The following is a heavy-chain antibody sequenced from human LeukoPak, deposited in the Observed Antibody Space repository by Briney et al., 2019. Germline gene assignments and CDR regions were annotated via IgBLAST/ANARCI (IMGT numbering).Heavy chain of an antibody. D-gene: IGHD5/OR15-5a*01. CDR2: INSDGYST. Sequence: GGSLSLSCGASGFTFGYFRFHWVRQAPGMGLMWVSHINSDGYSTAYVDSVKGRFTIYRDSAKNTLWLQMNSLRAEDTAVYYCEKRGADVHDSVPFALWGQGALVTVSS. CDR1: GFTFGYFR. CDR3: EKRGADVHDSVPFAL. J-gene: IGHJ4*02. V-gene: IGHV3-74*01.